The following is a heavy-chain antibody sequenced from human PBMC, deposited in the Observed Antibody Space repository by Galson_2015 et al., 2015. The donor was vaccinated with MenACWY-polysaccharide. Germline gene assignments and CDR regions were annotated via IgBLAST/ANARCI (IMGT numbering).Heavy chain of an antibody. CDR2: IKKDGSEK. V-gene: IGHV3-7*01. J-gene: IGHJ6*02. Sequence: SLRLSCEASGFKFSNYWMTWVRQAPGKGLEWGANIKKDGSEKHYVDSWRGRFTISRDNTLYLQMNSLRAEDTAVYFWARGHYGMDVWGQGTTVTVSS. CDR1: GFKFSNYW. CDR3: ARGHYGMDV.